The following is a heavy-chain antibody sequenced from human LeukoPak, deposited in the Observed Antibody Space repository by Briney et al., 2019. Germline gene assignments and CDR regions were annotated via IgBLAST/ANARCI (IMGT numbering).Heavy chain of an antibody. V-gene: IGHV1-46*01. CDR3: ARAFPRLSLRYNWLDP. CDR2: INPSGGST. D-gene: IGHD2/OR15-2a*01. Sequence: GASVKVSCKASGYTFTSYYMHWVRQAPGQGLEWMGIINPSGGSTSYAQKFQGRVTMTRDMSTSTVYMELSSLRSEDTAVYYCARAFPRLSLRYNWLDPWGQGTLVTVSS. J-gene: IGHJ5*02. CDR1: GYTFTSYY.